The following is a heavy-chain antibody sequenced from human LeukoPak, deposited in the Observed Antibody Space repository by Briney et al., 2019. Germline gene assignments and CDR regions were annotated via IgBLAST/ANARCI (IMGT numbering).Heavy chain of an antibody. D-gene: IGHD3-10*01. CDR1: GFTFSDYY. V-gene: IGHV3-11*01. Sequence: GGSLRLSCAASGFTFSDYYMSWIRQAPGKGLEWVSYISSSGSTIYYADSVRGRFTISRDNAKNSLYLQMNSLRAEDTAVYYCARDQGGSLWFGDQHYMDVWGKGTTVTVSS. J-gene: IGHJ6*03. CDR2: ISSSGSTI. CDR3: ARDQGGSLWFGDQHYMDV.